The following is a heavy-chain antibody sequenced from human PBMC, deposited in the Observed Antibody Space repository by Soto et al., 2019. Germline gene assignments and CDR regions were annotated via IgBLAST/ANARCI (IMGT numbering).Heavy chain of an antibody. D-gene: IGHD6-19*01. V-gene: IGHV3-23*01. CDR1: GFTFSRYA. CDR3: AKVSSGWLTAYYYYGMDV. J-gene: IGHJ6*02. CDR2: ISGSVGST. Sequence: GGSLRLSCAASGFTFSRYAMSWVRQAPGKGLEWVSAISGSVGSTYYADSVKGRFTISRDNSTNTLYLQMNSLRAEDTAVYYCAKVSSGWLTAYYYYGMDVWGQGTTVTVSS.